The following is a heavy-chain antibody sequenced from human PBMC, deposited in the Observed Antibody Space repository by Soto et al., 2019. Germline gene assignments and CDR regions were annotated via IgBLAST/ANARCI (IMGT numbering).Heavy chain of an antibody. Sequence: GGSLRLSCAASGFTFSSYSMNWVRQAPGKGLEWVSSISSSSSYIYYTDSVKGRFTISRDNAKNSLYLQMNSLRAEDTAVYYCARDKNHIVVVTAIPDYWGQGTLVTVSS. CDR3: ARDKNHIVVVTAIPDY. CDR1: GFTFSSYS. CDR2: ISSSSSYI. V-gene: IGHV3-21*01. D-gene: IGHD2-21*02. J-gene: IGHJ4*02.